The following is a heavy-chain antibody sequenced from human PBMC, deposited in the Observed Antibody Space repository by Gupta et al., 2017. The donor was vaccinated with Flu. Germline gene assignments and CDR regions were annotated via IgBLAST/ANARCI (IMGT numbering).Heavy chain of an antibody. D-gene: IGHD2/OR15-2a*01. J-gene: IGHJ4*02. Sequence: QLQLQESGPGLVKPSETLSLICTVSGDSISDTRYSWGWIRQPPGKGLEWIGNVGYSGNTFYNPSLKSRVTISVDTSKNQFSLKLSSVTAADTAVYYCARRITYGKTFDYWGQGSLVTVSS. CDR2: VGYSGNT. CDR3: ARRITYGKTFDY. V-gene: IGHV4-39*01. CDR1: GDSISDTRYS.